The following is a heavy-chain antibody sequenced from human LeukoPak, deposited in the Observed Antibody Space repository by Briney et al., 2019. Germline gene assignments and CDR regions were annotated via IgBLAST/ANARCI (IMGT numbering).Heavy chain of an antibody. D-gene: IGHD5-24*01. J-gene: IGHJ4*02. CDR2: IYTSGST. CDR1: GGSISSGDYY. CDR3: ARVPRRDGYNYEGDYFDY. Sequence: KPSETLSLTCTVSGGSISSGDYYWSWIRQPAGKGLEWIGRIYTSGSTNYNPSLKSRVTISVDTSKNQFSLKLSSVTAADTAVYYCARVPRRDGYNYEGDYFDYWGQGTLVTVSS. V-gene: IGHV4-61*02.